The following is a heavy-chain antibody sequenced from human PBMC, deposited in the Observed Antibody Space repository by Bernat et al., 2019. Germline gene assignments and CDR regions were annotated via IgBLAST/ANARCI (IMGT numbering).Heavy chain of an antibody. Sequence: EVKLVESGGGLIQPGGSLRLSCAASGFTFSGDWMHWVRQVPGKGLVWVSRINGDGTITDYADSVKGRFTISRDNAKNTLYLQMNSLSVEDTAVYYCVRSVSGAAGFFDYWGPGSLDTVSS. J-gene: IGHJ4*02. CDR2: INGDGTIT. V-gene: IGHV3-74*01. D-gene: IGHD5/OR15-5a*01. CDR3: VRSVSGAAGFFDY. CDR1: GFTFSGDW.